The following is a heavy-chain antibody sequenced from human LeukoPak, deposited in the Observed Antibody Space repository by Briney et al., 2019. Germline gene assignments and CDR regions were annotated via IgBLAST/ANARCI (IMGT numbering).Heavy chain of an antibody. J-gene: IGHJ1*01. CDR1: GGSISSSNW. CDR3: ATELRGTVVEYFQH. CDR2: IYHSGST. Sequence: SETLSLTCAVSGGSISSSNWWSWVRQPPGKGLEWIGEIYHSGSTNFNPSLKSRVTISVDKSKNQFSLKLSSVTAADTAVYYCATELRGTVVEYFQHWGQGTLVTVSS. D-gene: IGHD1-26*01. V-gene: IGHV4-4*02.